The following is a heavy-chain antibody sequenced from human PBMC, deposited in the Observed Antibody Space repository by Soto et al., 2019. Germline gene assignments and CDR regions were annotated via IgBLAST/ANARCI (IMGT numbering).Heavy chain of an antibody. D-gene: IGHD7-27*01. CDR1: GFILSDCA. V-gene: IGHV3-48*01. Sequence: EVQLVESGGGLVQPGGSLRLSCATSGFILSDCAMNWVRQAPGKGLEWVSYISSSSSVIDYADSVKGRFTVSRDNARNSLYLQRNSLIAEDTAVYYCARDLSWGSNWYYYMDVWGKGTTVTVSS. J-gene: IGHJ6*03. CDR2: ISSSSSVI. CDR3: ARDLSWGSNWYYYMDV.